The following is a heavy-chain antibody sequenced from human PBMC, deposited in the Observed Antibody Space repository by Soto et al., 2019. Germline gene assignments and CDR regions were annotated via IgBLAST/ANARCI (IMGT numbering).Heavy chain of an antibody. CDR1: GYTFTSYG. CDR3: ARGPVLRYVDWLSRDHKFDS. V-gene: IGHV1-18*01. D-gene: IGHD3-9*01. CDR2: ISAYNGNT. Sequence: ASVKVSCKASGYTFTSYGISWVRQAPGQGLEWMGWISAYNGNTNYAQKLQGRVTMTTDTSTSTAYMELRSLRSDDTAVYYCARGPVLRYVDWLSRDHKFDSWGQGTLVTVSS. J-gene: IGHJ5*01.